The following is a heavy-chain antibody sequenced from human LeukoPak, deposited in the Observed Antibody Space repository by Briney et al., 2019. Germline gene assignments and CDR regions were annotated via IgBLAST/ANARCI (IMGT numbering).Heavy chain of an antibody. CDR2: INWNGGNT. J-gene: IGHJ3*02. Sequence: GGSLRLSCAASGFTFDDYGMSWVRQAPGKGLEWVSGINWNGGNTGYADSMRGRFTISRDNAKNSLYLQMHSLRAEDTALYYCARSYCSSSSCQYDAFDIWGQGTVVTVSS. CDR1: GFTFDDYG. CDR3: ARSYCSSSSCQYDAFDI. D-gene: IGHD2-2*01. V-gene: IGHV3-20*04.